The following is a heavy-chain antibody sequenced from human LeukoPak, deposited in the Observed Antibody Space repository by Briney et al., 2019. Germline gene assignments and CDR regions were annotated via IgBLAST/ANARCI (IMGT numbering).Heavy chain of an antibody. V-gene: IGHV4-39*01. D-gene: IGHD3-10*01. J-gene: IGHJ1*01. CDR3: ARHASVRGPFQH. CDR1: GGSISSGDYY. CDR2: IYYSGST. Sequence: PSETLSLTCTVSGGSISSGDYYWSWIRQPPGKGLEWIGYIYYSGSTYYNPSPKSRVTISVDTSKNQFSLKLSSVTAADTAVYYCARHASVRGPFQHWGQGTLVTVSS.